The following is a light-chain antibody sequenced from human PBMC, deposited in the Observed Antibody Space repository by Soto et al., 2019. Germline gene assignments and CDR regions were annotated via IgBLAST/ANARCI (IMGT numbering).Light chain of an antibody. CDR2: DAS. J-gene: IGKJ5*01. CDR3: QQSSSSPIT. V-gene: IGKV3-11*01. CDR1: QSVSSY. Sequence: PGEIATLSCRASQSVSSYLAWYQQKPGQAPRLLIYDASNRATGIPARFSGSGSGTDFTLTISRLEAEDFAVYYCQQSSSSPITFGQGTRLEIK.